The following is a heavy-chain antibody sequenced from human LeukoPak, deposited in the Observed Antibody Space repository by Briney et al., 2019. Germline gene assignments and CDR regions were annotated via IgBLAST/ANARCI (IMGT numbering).Heavy chain of an antibody. CDR2: ISAYNGNT. J-gene: IGHJ3*02. CDR3: ARDRRVDIVVVSAAIGRNAFDI. V-gene: IGHV1-18*01. CDR1: GYTFTSYG. D-gene: IGHD2-2*02. Sequence: ASVKVSCKASGYTFTSYGISWVRQAPGQGLEWMGWISAYNGNTNYAQKLQGRVTMTTDTSTSTAYMELRSLRSDDTAVYYCARDRRVDIVVVSAAIGRNAFDIWGQGTMVTVSS.